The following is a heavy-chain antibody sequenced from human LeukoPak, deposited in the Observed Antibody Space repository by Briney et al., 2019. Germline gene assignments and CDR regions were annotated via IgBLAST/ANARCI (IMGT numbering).Heavy chain of an antibody. CDR2: ISDSGST. V-gene: IGHV4-59*01. Sequence: SETLSLTCTVSGGSISSNYWSWIRQPPGKGLEWIGYISDSGSTNYNPSLKSRVTISVDTSKNQFSLKLSSVTAADTAVCYCAREECSGGNCGPFDYWGQGTLVTVSS. CDR1: GGSISSNY. J-gene: IGHJ4*02. D-gene: IGHD2-15*01. CDR3: AREECSGGNCGPFDY.